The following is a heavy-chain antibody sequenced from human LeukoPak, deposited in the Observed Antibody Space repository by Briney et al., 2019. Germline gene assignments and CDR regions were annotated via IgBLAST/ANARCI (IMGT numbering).Heavy chain of an antibody. D-gene: IGHD3-3*01. CDR3: ARKYDFWSGLDY. Sequence: GGSLRLSCAASGFTFSSYEMNWVRQAPGKGLEWVSYISSSGSTIYYADSVKGRFTFSRDNAKNSLYLQMNSLRAEDTAVYYCARKYDFWSGLDYWGQGTLVTVSS. V-gene: IGHV3-48*03. CDR1: GFTFSSYE. CDR2: ISSSGSTI. J-gene: IGHJ4*02.